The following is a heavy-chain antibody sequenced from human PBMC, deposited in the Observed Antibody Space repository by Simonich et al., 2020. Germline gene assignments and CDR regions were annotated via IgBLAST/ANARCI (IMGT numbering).Heavy chain of an antibody. Sequence: EVQLVESGGGLVQPGGSLRLSCAASGFTFSSYSMNWVRQATGKGLEWVSYISSSNITIYYADSVKGRFPITRDNTKNSLYLQMNSLRAEDTAVYYCARDSSYYAFDIWGQGTMVTVSS. CDR2: ISSSNITI. CDR1: GFTFSSYS. V-gene: IGHV3-48*01. D-gene: IGHD5-12*01. CDR3: ARDSSYYAFDI. J-gene: IGHJ3*02.